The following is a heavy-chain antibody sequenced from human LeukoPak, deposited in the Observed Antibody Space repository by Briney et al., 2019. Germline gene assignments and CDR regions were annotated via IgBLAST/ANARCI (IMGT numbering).Heavy chain of an antibody. CDR1: GFTFDDYA. CDR3: AKDRGVADYYYMDV. D-gene: IGHD2-15*01. V-gene: IGHV3-43D*03. CDR2: ISWDGGST. J-gene: IGHJ6*03. Sequence: GGSLRLSCAASGFTFDDYAMHWVRQAPGKGLEWVSLISWDGGSTYCADSVKGRFTISRDNSKNSLYLQMNSLRAEDTALYYCAKDRGVADYYYMDVWGKGTTVTVSS.